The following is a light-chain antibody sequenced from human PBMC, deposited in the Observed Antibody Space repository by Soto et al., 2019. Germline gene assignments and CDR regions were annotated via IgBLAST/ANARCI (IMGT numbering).Light chain of an antibody. V-gene: IGLV2-14*01. CDR3: SSYTSSSSNWV. CDR2: DVS. CDR1: SSDVGGYNY. J-gene: IGLJ3*02. Sequence: QSVLTQPASVSGSPGQSITISCTGTSSDVGGYNYVSWYQQNPGKAPKLMIYDVSNRPSGVSNRFSGSKSGNTASLTISGLQAEDEADYYCSSYTSSSSNWVFGGGTKLTVL.